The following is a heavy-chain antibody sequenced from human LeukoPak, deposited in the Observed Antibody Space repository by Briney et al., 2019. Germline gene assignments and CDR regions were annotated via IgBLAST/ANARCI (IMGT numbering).Heavy chain of an antibody. CDR2: ISSSGSTI. J-gene: IGHJ6*02. Sequence: GGSLRLSCAASGFTFSDYYMSWIRQAPGKGLEWVSYISSSGSTIYYADSVQGRFTISRDNAKNSLYLQMNSLRAEDTAVYYCARIGVSAMGYYYYGMDVWGQGTTVTVSS. V-gene: IGHV3-11*01. CDR3: ARIGVSAMGYYYYGMDV. CDR1: GFTFSDYY. D-gene: IGHD2-21*02.